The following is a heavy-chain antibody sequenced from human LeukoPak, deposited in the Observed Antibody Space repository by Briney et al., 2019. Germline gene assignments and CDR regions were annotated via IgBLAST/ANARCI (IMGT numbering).Heavy chain of an antibody. Sequence: PSETLSLTCTVSGGSISSYYWSWIRQPPGKGLEWIGYIYYSGSTNYNPSLKSRVTISVDTSKNQFSLKLSSVTAADTAVYYCARYGPKNMVRGVLDYWGQGTLVTVSS. CDR3: ARYGPKNMVRGVLDY. D-gene: IGHD3-10*01. J-gene: IGHJ4*02. CDR2: IYYSGST. V-gene: IGHV4-59*08. CDR1: GGSISSYY.